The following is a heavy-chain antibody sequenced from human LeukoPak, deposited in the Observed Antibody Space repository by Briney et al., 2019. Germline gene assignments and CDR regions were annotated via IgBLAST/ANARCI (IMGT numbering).Heavy chain of an antibody. CDR2: IYSGGTT. J-gene: IGHJ3*02. D-gene: IGHD6-13*01. CDR3: AGWPSSSWYKVAAFGI. V-gene: IGHV3-53*01. Sequence: PGGSLRLSCEASGFTVSSNYMSWVRQAPGKGLEWVSVIYSGGTTYYADSVKGRFTISRDNSKNPLYLQMNSLRAEDTAVYYCAGWPSSSWYKVAAFGIWGQGTMVTVSS. CDR1: GFTVSSNY.